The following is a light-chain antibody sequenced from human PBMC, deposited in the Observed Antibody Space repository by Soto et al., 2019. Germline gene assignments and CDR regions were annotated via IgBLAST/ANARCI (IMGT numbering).Light chain of an antibody. V-gene: IGLV2-8*01. CDR2: EVS. J-gene: IGLJ1*01. CDR3: QSYDSSLSGFYV. Sequence: QSALTQPPSASGSPGQSVTISCTGTSSDIGAYDYVSWYQQHPGKAPKLMIYEVSQRPSGVPDRFSGSKSGNTASLTVSGLQLEDEAEYYCQSYDSSLSGFYVFGTATKLTVL. CDR1: SSDIGAYDY.